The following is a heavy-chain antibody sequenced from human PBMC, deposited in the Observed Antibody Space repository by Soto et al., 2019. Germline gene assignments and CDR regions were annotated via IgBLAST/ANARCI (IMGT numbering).Heavy chain of an antibody. CDR3: ARRVNYYDSSGYPNWFDP. V-gene: IGHV4-39*01. CDR1: GGSISSSSYY. Sequence: TLSLTCTVSGGSISSSSYYWGWIRQPPGKGLEWIGSIYYSGSTYYNPSLKSRVTISVDTSKNQFSLKLSSVTAADTAVYYCARRVNYYDSSGYPNWFDPWGQGTLVTVSS. D-gene: IGHD3-22*01. CDR2: IYYSGST. J-gene: IGHJ5*02.